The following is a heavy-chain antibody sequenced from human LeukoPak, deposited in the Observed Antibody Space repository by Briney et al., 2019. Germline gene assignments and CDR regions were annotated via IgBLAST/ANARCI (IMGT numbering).Heavy chain of an antibody. J-gene: IGHJ4*02. D-gene: IGHD3-10*01. CDR3: AKDRISYTTSPGELSH. V-gene: IGHV3-23*01. Sequence: GGSLRLSCAASGFIFNTYAMSWVRQGPGKGLEWVSTIRGSGESTHYADSVQGRFTISRDNSLYTVYLQMDSLRGDDTAVYYCAKDRISYTTSPGELSHWGQGTLVIVSS. CDR1: GFIFNTYA. CDR2: IRGSGEST.